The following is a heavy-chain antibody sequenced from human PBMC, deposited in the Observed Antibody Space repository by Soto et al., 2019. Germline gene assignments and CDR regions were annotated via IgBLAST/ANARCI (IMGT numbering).Heavy chain of an antibody. CDR3: ASGAAFYYDTSRY. CDR2: MSPGGNSH. J-gene: IGHJ4*02. Sequence: GGSLRLSCAAPGFNFNTHPLHWIRQAPGEELQWVAVMSPGGNSHSYADSVKGRFTISRDTSKSTLYLQMTSLRPEDAAVYYCASGAAFYYDTSRYWGQGTLVTVSS. CDR1: GFNFNTHP. D-gene: IGHD3-22*01. V-gene: IGHV3-30-3*01.